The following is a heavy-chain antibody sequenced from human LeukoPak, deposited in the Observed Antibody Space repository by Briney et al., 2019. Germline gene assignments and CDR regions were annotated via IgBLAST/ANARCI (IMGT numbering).Heavy chain of an antibody. CDR3: ARADTYYDILTGYYFDY. CDR1: GFTFSSYG. CDR2: INSDGSST. D-gene: IGHD3-9*01. J-gene: IGHJ4*02. Sequence: GGSLRLSCAASGFTFSSYGMHWVRQAPGKGLVWVSRINSDGSSTTYADSVKGRFTISRDNAKNTLYLQMNSLRAEDTAVYYCARADTYYDILTGYYFDYWGQGTLVTVSS. V-gene: IGHV3-74*01.